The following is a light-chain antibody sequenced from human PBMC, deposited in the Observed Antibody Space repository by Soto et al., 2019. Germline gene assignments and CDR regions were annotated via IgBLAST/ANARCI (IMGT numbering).Light chain of an antibody. CDR3: QQYSIWRT. CDR1: QSVSSSY. CDR2: AAS. J-gene: IGKJ1*01. V-gene: IGKV3-20*01. Sequence: EIVLTQSPGTLSLSPGDRASLSCRASQSVSSSYLAWYQQKPGQAPRLLIYAASSRATGIPDRFSGSGSGTEFTLTISGLQSEDFAVYYCQQYSIWRTFGQGTKVDIK.